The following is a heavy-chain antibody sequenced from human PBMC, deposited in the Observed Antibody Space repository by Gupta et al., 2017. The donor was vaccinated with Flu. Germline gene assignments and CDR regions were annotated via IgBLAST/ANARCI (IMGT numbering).Heavy chain of an antibody. D-gene: IGHD5/OR15-5a*01. CDR2: LYYSGST. CDR1: GGSISSSSYY. Sequence: QLQLQESGPGLVKPSETLSLTCTVSGGSISSSSYYWGWIRQPPGKGLEWIGSLYYSGSTSYNPSLKSRVTISVDTSKNQFSLKLSSVTAADTAVYYCARVYDLGVGYWGQGTLVTVSS. J-gene: IGHJ4*02. V-gene: IGHV4-39*01. CDR3: ARVYDLGVGY.